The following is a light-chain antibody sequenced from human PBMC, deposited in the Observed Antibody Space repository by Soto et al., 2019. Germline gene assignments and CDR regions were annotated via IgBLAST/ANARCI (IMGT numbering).Light chain of an antibody. CDR3: QQYNNWRT. CDR2: DAS. CDR1: QSVSSN. V-gene: IGKV3-15*01. Sequence: SCRASQSVSSNLAWYQQKPGQAPRLLIYDASTRATGIPARISGSGSGTEFTLTISSLQSEDFAVYYCQQYNNWRTFGQGTKVDIK. J-gene: IGKJ1*01.